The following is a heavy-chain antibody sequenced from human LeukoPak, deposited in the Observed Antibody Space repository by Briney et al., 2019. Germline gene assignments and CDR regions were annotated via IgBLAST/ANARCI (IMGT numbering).Heavy chain of an antibody. CDR1: GFTFSSYG. CDR3: ARENRNDGCDY. D-gene: IGHD1-1*01. CDR2: ISYDGSNK. J-gene: IGHJ4*02. Sequence: GGSLRLSCAAPGFTFSSYGMHWVRQAPGKGLEWVAVISYDGSNKYYADSVKGRFTISRDNSKNTLYLQMNSLRAEDTAVYYCARENRNDGCDYWGQGTLVAVSS. V-gene: IGHV3-30*03.